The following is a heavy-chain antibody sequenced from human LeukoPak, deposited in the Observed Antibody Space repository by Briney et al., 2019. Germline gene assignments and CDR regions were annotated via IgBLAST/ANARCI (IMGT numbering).Heavy chain of an antibody. J-gene: IGHJ4*02. Sequence: ASVKVSCKASGYTFTSYDINWVRQATGQGLEWMGWMNPNSGNTGYAQKFQGRVTMTRNTSISTAYMELSSLRSEDTAVYNCARGGKFYYDSSGYSWGFDYWGQGTLVTVSS. CDR3: ARGGKFYYDSSGYSWGFDY. D-gene: IGHD3-22*01. CDR1: GYTFTSYD. V-gene: IGHV1-8*01. CDR2: MNPNSGNT.